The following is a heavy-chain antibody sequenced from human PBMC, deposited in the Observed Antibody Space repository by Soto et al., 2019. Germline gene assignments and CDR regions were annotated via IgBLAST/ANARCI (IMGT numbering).Heavy chain of an antibody. CDR1: GYTFTSYG. V-gene: IGHV1-18*01. D-gene: IGHD3-10*01. CDR2: VSAYNGNT. Sequence: QVQLVQSGAEVKKPGASVKVSCKASGYTFTSYGISWVRQAPGQGLEWMGWVSAYNGNTNYAQKLQGRVTMTTDTSTSTAYMELRSLRSDDTAVYYCARAPPVTMVRGAQPGLDYWGQGTLVTVSS. J-gene: IGHJ4*02. CDR3: ARAPPVTMVRGAQPGLDY.